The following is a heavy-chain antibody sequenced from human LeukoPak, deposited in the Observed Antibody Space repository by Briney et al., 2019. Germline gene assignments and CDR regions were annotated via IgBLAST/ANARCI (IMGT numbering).Heavy chain of an antibody. CDR3: AKSRTGYSSSWYAY. D-gene: IGHD6-13*01. Sequence: PGGSLRLSCAASGFTFSSYAMSWVRQAPGKGLEWVSAISGSGGSTYYADSVKGRFTISRDNSKNTLYLQMNSLRAEDTAVYYCAKSRTGYSSSWYAYWGQGTLVTVSS. J-gene: IGHJ4*02. V-gene: IGHV3-23*01. CDR1: GFTFSSYA. CDR2: ISGSGGST.